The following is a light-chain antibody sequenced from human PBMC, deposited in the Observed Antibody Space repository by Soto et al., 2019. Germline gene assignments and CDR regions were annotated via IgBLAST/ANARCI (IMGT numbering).Light chain of an antibody. CDR1: QSISSW. J-gene: IGKJ1*01. V-gene: IGKV1-5*03. CDR2: KAS. Sequence: DIQMTQPPSTLSASVGDRVTITCRASQSISSWLAWYQQKPGKAPKLLIYKASSLESGVPSRFSVSGSGTAFTLTISSLQPDDFATYYCQQYNSYPWTVGQGTKVEIK. CDR3: QQYNSYPWT.